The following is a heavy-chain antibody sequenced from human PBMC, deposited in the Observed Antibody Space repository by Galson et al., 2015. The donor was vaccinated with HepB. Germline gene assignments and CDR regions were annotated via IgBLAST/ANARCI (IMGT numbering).Heavy chain of an antibody. V-gene: IGHV3-23*01. CDR1: GFTFSSYA. J-gene: IGHJ4*02. CDR2: ISGSGGST. CDR3: AKDTPPTDRAQGCSSGWFDY. Sequence: SLRLSCAASGFTFSSYAMSWVRQAPGKGLEWVSAISGSGGSTYYADSVKGRFTISRDNSKNTLYLQMNSLRAEDTAVYYCAKDTPPTDRAQGCSSGWFDYWASEPCHRLL. D-gene: IGHD6-19*01.